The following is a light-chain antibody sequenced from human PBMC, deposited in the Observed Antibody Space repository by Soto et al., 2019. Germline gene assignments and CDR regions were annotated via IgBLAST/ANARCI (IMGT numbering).Light chain of an antibody. J-gene: IGKJ1*01. CDR2: WAS. V-gene: IGKV4-1*01. CDR3: QQSYITPWT. Sequence: DIVMTQSPDSLAVSLGERATINCKSSQSVLYSSNNKNYLAWYQQKPGQPPKLLIYWASTRESGVPNRFSGSGSGTDFTLTISSLQAEDVAVYYCQQSYITPWTFGQGTKVEIK. CDR1: QSVLYSSNNKNY.